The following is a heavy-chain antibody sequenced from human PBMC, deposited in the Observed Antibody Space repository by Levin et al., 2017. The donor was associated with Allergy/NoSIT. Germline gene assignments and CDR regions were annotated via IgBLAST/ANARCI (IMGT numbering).Heavy chain of an antibody. V-gene: IGHV3-48*02. D-gene: IGHD3-3*01. Sequence: PGGSLRLSCAASGFTFSSFSMNWVRQAPGKGLEWVSYISISSSHIYYTDSVKGRFTISRDNAKSPLYLQMNSLRDEDTAVYYCARGSGMYLASDSFDVWGQRSVVDVSS. CDR2: ISISSSHI. J-gene: IGHJ4*02. CDR3: ARGSGMYLASDSFDV. CDR1: GFTFSSFS.